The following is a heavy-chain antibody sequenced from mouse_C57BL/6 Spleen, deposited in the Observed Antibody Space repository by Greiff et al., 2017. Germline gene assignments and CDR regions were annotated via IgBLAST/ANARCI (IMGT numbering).Heavy chain of an antibody. CDR2: IDPSDSYT. V-gene: IGHV1-69*01. Sequence: QVQLQQPGAELVMPGASVKLSCKASGYTFTSYWMHWVKQRPGQGLEWIGEIDPSDSYTNYNQKFKGKSTLTVDKSSSTAYMQLSSLTSEDSAVYYCARSLSSGPGYWGQGTTLAVSS. D-gene: IGHD3-2*02. CDR3: ARSLSSGPGY. CDR1: GYTFTSYW. J-gene: IGHJ2*01.